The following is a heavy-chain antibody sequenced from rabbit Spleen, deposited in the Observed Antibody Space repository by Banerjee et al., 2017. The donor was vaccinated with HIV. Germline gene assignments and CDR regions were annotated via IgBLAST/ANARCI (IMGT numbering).Heavy chain of an antibody. CDR1: GFSFSSYYY. CDR3: ARDSGSSFSSYGMDL. J-gene: IGHJ6*01. CDR2: IFAGSTGST. D-gene: IGHD8-1*01. Sequence: QSLEESGGDLVKPGASLTLTCTASGFSFSSYYYMCWVRQAPGKGLEWIACIFAGSTGSTYYANWAKGRLTISKTSSTTVTLQMTSLTAADTATYFCARDSGSSFSSYGMDLWGPGTLVTVS. V-gene: IGHV1S40*01.